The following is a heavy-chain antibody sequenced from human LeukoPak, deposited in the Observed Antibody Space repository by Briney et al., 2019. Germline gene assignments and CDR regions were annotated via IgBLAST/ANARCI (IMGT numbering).Heavy chain of an antibody. V-gene: IGHV3-43*02. CDR1: GFTFDDYP. CDR3: AKDYY. CDR2: ISGDGATT. Sequence: GGSPRLSCAASGFTFDDYPMHWVRQGPGKGLEWLSLISGDGATTYYADSVKGRFTISRDNIKNSLYLQMNSLRTEDTALYYCAKDYYWGQGTLVTVSS. J-gene: IGHJ4*02.